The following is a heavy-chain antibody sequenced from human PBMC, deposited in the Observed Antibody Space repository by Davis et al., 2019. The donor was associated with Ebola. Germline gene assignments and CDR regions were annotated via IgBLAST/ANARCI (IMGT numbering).Heavy chain of an antibody. D-gene: IGHD2-8*02. V-gene: IGHV1-2*02. Sequence: ASVKVSCKASGYTFTSYYMHWVRQAPGQGLEWMGWINPNSGGTNYAQKFQGRVTMTRDTSISTAYMELSSLRSDDTAVYYCARARGGTEYDAFDIWGQGTMVTVSS. CDR3: ARARGGTEYDAFDI. CDR2: INPNSGGT. CDR1: GYTFTSYY. J-gene: IGHJ3*02.